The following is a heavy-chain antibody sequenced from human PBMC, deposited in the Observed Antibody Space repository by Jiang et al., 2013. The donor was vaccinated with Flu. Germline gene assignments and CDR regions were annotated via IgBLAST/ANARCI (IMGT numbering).Heavy chain of an antibody. V-gene: IGHV4-39*07. CDR3: AITYYYDSSGSARPIGY. Sequence: GPGLVKPSETLSLTCTVSGGSISSSSYYWGWIRQPPGKGLEWIGSIYYSGSTYYNPSLKSRVTISVDTSKNQFSLKLSSVTAADTAVYYCAITYYYDSSGSARPIGYWGQGTLVTVSS. J-gene: IGHJ4*02. CDR1: GGSISSSSYY. D-gene: IGHD3-22*01. CDR2: IYYSGST.